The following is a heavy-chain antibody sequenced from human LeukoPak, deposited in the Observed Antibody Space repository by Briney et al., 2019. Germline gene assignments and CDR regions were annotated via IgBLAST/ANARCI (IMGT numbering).Heavy chain of an antibody. J-gene: IGHJ4*02. CDR3: AKGIGRYCSSTSCYAFDY. D-gene: IGHD2-2*01. Sequence: GGSLRLSCAASGFTFSSYAMSWVRQAPGKGLEWVSAISGSGGSTYYADSVKGRFTISRDNSKNTLYLQMNSLRAEDTAVYYCAKGIGRYCSSTSCYAFDYWGQGALVTVSS. CDR1: GFTFSSYA. V-gene: IGHV3-23*01. CDR2: ISGSGGST.